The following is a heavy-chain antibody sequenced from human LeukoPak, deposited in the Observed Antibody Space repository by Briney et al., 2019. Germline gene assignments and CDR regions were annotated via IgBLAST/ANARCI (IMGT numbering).Heavy chain of an antibody. Sequence: PGGSLKLSCVASGLTFSGYAMHWVRQASGKGLEWVGRIRSISYNYATAYAASVKGRFTISRDDSKNTAYLQMNSLKAEDSAVYYCARLFCTTGACYTGFDYWGQGTLVTVSS. V-gene: IGHV3-73*01. D-gene: IGHD2-8*01. J-gene: IGHJ4*02. CDR1: GLTFSGYA. CDR3: ARLFCTTGACYTGFDY. CDR2: IRSISYNYAT.